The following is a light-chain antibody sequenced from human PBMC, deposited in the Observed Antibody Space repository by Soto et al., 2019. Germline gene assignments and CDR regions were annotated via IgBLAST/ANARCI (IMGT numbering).Light chain of an antibody. J-gene: IGKJ3*01. CDR1: QSITSY. V-gene: IGKV1-39*01. CDR3: QQSYSAPFT. CDR2: ATY. Sequence: DIQITQSPSSLSASVGDRVTITCRASQSITSYLNWYQHKPGKAPKLLIYATYSLQSGVPSRFSGSASGTDFTLTITTMQPEDFANYYCQQSYSAPFTFGPGTKVDIK.